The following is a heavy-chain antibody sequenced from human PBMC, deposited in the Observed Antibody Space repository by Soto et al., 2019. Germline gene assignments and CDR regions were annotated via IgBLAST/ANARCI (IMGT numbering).Heavy chain of an antibody. CDR2: IYHSGTT. V-gene: IGHV4-30-2*01. Sequence: QLQLQVSGSGLVKPSQTLSLTCAVSGGAISSGGNSWSWIRQPPGKGPEWIGYIYHSGTTYYNPPLKSRVTISVDRSKTQFSLNLTSVTAADTSVYYCARGEFSGGVVWGQGTLVTVSS. D-gene: IGHD3-3*01. J-gene: IGHJ4*02. CDR1: GGAISSGGNS. CDR3: ARGEFSGGVV.